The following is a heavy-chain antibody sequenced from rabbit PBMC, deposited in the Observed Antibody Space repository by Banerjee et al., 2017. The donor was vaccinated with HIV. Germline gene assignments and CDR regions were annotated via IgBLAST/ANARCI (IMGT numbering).Heavy chain of an antibody. CDR2: INAGRSGTT. Sequence: QEQLVESGGGLAKPGGTLTLTCKASGIDFSSGYDMCWVRQAPGKGLEWIACINAGRSGTTWYASWVNGRFTISRSTSLNTVFLQMTSLTAADTATYFCARGAGYAGYGSPTRLDLWGPGTLVTVS. V-gene: IGHV1S43*01. CDR1: GIDFSSGYD. D-gene: IGHD7-1*01. CDR3: ARGAGYAGYGSPTRLDL. J-gene: IGHJ3*01.